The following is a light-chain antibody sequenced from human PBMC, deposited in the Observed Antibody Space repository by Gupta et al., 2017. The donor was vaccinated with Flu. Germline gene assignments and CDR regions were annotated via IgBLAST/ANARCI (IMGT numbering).Light chain of an antibody. J-gene: IGLJ2*01. CDR1: SSDVGRYDY. CDR3: SAYTSSSTI. CDR2: EVS. Sequence: ALTQTAPVPGSPGQSITISCTGTSSDVGRYDYVSWYQLHPGKAHKLMIYEVSKRPAGVSNRFSGSKSGNTASLTISGLQAEDEADYYCSAYTSSSTIFGGGTKVTVL. V-gene: IGLV2-14*01.